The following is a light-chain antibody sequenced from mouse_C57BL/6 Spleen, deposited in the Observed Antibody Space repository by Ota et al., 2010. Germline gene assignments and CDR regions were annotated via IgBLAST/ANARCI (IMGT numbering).Light chain of an antibody. CDR1: ENIYSN. CDR3: QHFWGTPLT. Sequence: DIQMTQSPASLSVSVGETVTITCRASENIYSNLAWYQQKQGKSPQLLVYAATNLADGVPSRFSGSGSGTQYSLKINSLQSEDFGSYYCQHFWGTPLTFGAGTKLXLK. CDR2: AAT. J-gene: IGKJ5*01. V-gene: IGKV12-46*01.